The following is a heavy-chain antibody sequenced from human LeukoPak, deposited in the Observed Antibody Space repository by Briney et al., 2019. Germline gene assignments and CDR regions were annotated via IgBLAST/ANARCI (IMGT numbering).Heavy chain of an antibody. J-gene: IGHJ6*02. Sequence: PSETLSLTCAVYSGSFSGYYWSWIRQPPGKGLEWIGEINHSGSTNYNPSLKSRVTISVDTSKNQFSLKLSSVTAADTAVYYCARGGLSFYGSGSHYYYYGMDVWSQGTTVTVSS. CDR3: ARGGLSFYGSGSHYYYYGMDV. CDR1: SGSFSGYY. CDR2: INHSGST. V-gene: IGHV4-34*01. D-gene: IGHD3-10*01.